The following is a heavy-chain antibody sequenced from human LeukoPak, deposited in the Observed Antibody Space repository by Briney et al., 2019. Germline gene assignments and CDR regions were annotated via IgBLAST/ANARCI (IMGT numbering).Heavy chain of an antibody. V-gene: IGHV4-38-2*02. Sequence: PSETLSLTCTVSGYPISSGYYWGWIRQPPGKGLEWIGSIYHSGSTNYNPSLKSRVTISVDTSKNQFSLKLSSVTAADTAVYYCARGRVGQWLVVGYNRFDPWGQGTLVTVSS. CDR1: GYPISSGYY. CDR3: ARGRVGQWLVVGYNRFDP. D-gene: IGHD6-19*01. CDR2: IYHSGST. J-gene: IGHJ5*02.